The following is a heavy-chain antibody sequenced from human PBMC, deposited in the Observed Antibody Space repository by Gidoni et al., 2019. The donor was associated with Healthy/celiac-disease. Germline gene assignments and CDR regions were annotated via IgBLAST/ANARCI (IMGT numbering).Heavy chain of an antibody. V-gene: IGHV4-59*01. CDR2: IYYSGST. J-gene: IGHJ4*02. CDR3: ARQVTARDFSGSYWRAAFFDY. D-gene: IGHD1-26*01. Sequence: QVQLQESGPGLVKPSETLSLTCTVSGGSISSYYWSWIRQPPGKGLEWIGYIYYSGSTNYNPSLKSRVTISVDTSKNQFSLKLSSVTAADTAVYYCARQVTARDFSGSYWRAAFFDYWGQGTLVTVSS. CDR1: GGSISSYY.